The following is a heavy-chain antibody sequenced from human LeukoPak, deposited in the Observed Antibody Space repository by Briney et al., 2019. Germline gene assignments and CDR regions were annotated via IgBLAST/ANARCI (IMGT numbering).Heavy chain of an antibody. CDR1: GYTFTSYY. CDR3: ARDNSVGDIAWWFAP. D-gene: IGHD3-16*02. V-gene: IGHV1-46*01. CDR2: INPSGSST. Sequence: GASVKVSCKASGYTFTSYYMHWVRQAPGQGLEWMGLINPSGSSTLYAQKFQGRVTMTRDMYTTTDYMELSSLRSEDTAVYYCARDNSVGDIAWWFAPWGQGTLVTVSS. J-gene: IGHJ5*02.